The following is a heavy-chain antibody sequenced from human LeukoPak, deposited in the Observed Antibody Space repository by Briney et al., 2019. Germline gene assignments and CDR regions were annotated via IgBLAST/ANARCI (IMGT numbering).Heavy chain of an antibody. CDR3: ARHSGASIPALY. J-gene: IGHJ4*02. V-gene: IGHV4-59*08. CDR2: IYYSGST. CDR1: GGSISSYY. Sequence: SETLSPTCTVSGGSISSYYWSWIRQPPGKGLEWIGYIYYSGSTNYNPSLKSRVTISVDTSKNQFSLKLSSVTAADTAVYYCARHSGASIPALYWGQGTLVTVSS. D-gene: IGHD2-2*01.